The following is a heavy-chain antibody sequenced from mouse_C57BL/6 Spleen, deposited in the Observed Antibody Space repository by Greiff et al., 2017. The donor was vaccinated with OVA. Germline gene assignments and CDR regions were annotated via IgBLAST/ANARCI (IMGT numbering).Heavy chain of an antibody. CDR3: ARNYYGSSYQFAY. Sequence: VHVKQSGPELVKPGASVKISCKASGYSFTDYNMNWVKQSNGKSLEWIGVINPNYGTTSYNQKFKGKATLTVDQSSSTAYMQLNSLTSEDSAVYYCARNYYGSSYQFAYWGQGTLVTVSA. CDR2: INPNYGTT. CDR1: GYSFTDYN. V-gene: IGHV1-39*01. J-gene: IGHJ3*01. D-gene: IGHD1-1*01.